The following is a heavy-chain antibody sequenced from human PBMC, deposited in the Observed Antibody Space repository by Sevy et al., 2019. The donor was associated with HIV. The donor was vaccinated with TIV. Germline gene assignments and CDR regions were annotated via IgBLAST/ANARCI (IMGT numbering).Heavy chain of an antibody. CDR3: ARDAAMVRGVIKEDY. V-gene: IGHV1-2*02. CDR2: INPNSGGT. Sequence: ASVEVSCKASGYTFTGYYMHWVRQAPGQGLEWMGWINPNSGGTNYAQKFQGRVTMTRDTSISTAYMELSRLRSDDTAVYYCARDAAMVRGVIKEDYWGQGTLVTVSS. J-gene: IGHJ4*02. D-gene: IGHD3-10*01. CDR1: GYTFTGYY.